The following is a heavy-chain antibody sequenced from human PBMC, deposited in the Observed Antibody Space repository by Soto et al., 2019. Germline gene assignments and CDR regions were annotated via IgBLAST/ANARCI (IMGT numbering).Heavy chain of an antibody. Sequence: PGGSLRLSCAASGFTFSSYSMNWVRQAPGKGLEWVSSISSSSSYIYYADSVKGRFTISRDNAKNSLYLQMNSLRAEDTAVYYCARDRLPTADIVLMVYATYYYGMDVWGQGTTVTVSS. CDR1: GFTFSSYS. V-gene: IGHV3-21*01. D-gene: IGHD2-8*01. CDR3: ARDRLPTADIVLMVYATYYYGMDV. CDR2: ISSSSSYI. J-gene: IGHJ6*02.